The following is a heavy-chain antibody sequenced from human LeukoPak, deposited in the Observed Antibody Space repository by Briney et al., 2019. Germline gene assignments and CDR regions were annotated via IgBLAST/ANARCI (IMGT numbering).Heavy chain of an antibody. V-gene: IGHV4-34*01. CDR1: GGSFSGYS. CDR3: ARGANYYDSSGYSATFDY. CDR2: INHSGST. D-gene: IGHD3-22*01. Sequence: PSETLSLTCAVYGGSFSGYSWSWIRQPPGKGLERIVEINHSGSTKNSPSLKSRVTISVDTSKNQFSLKLRSVTAADTAVYYRARGANYYDSSGYSATFDYWGQGTLVTVSS. J-gene: IGHJ4*02.